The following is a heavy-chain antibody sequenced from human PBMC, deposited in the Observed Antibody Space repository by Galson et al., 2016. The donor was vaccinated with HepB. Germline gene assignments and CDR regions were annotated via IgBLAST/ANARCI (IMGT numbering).Heavy chain of an antibody. V-gene: IGHV3-33*01. J-gene: IGHJ6*02. CDR2: IYYDGSNK. CDR1: GFTFSTFG. CDR3: ARGRWIMDV. D-gene: IGHD5-12*01. Sequence: SLRLSCAAPGFTFSTFGMHWVRQAPGKGLERVALIYYDGSNKYYADSVKGRFTISRDNSYNTLYLQMNSLRAEDTAVYYCARGRWIMDVWGQGTTVTVSS.